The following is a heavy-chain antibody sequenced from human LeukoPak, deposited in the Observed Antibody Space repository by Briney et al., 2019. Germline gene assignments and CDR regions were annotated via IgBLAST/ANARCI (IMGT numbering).Heavy chain of an antibody. Sequence: GESLRLSCTASGFTFSSNAMSWVRQAPGKGLEWLSGISDSSYYTYYPDSAKGRFFISRENSKNTLYLQMNSLRAEDTAVYYCAKGPNSRGSNDAFDIWGRGTRVTVSS. J-gene: IGHJ3*02. V-gene: IGHV3-23*01. CDR1: GFTFSSNA. CDR3: AKGPNSRGSNDAFDI. CDR2: ISDSSYYT. D-gene: IGHD3-22*01.